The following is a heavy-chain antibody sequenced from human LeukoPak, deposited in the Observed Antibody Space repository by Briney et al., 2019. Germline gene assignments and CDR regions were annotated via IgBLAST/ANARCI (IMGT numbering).Heavy chain of an antibody. V-gene: IGHV6-1*01. Sequence: SQTLSLTCVISGDSVSSNSAAWNWIRQSPSRGLEWLGRTYYRSKWYNDYAVSVKSRITINPDTSKNQFSLQLTSVTPEDTAVYHCARQGASGRYYPYYYYGLDVWGQGTTVTVSS. CDR2: TYYRSKWYN. D-gene: IGHD3-10*01. J-gene: IGHJ6*02. CDR3: ARQGASGRYYPYYYYGLDV. CDR1: GDSVSSNSAA.